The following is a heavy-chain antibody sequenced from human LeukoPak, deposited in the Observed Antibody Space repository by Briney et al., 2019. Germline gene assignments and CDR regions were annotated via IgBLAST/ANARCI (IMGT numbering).Heavy chain of an antibody. CDR3: ARDPGSYFDY. D-gene: IGHD3-10*01. J-gene: IGHJ4*02. CDR2: IRQDGSEK. CDR1: GFSFGKYW. Sequence: GGSLRLSCVASGFSFGKYWMSWVRQAPGKGLEWVANIRQDGSEKYYVDSVKGRFTISRDNAKNSLYLQMNSLRAEDTAVYYCARDPGSYFDYWGQGTLVTVSS. V-gene: IGHV3-7*01.